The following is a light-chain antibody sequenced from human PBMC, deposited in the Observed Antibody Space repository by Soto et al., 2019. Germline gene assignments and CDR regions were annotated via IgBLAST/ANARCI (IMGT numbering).Light chain of an antibody. CDR3: QQSYSTPRT. CDR1: QSISSW. V-gene: IGKV1-5*03. Sequence: DIQMTQSPSIVSASVGDRVTITCRASQSISSWLAWYQQKPGKAPKILIYKASSLESGVPSRFSGSGSGTEFTLTISSLQPDDFATYYCQQSYSTPRTFGQGTKVDIK. CDR2: KAS. J-gene: IGKJ1*01.